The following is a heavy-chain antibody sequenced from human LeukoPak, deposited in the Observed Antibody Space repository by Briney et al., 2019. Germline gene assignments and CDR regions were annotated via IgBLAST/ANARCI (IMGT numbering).Heavy chain of an antibody. D-gene: IGHD4-17*01. V-gene: IGHV4-59*01. J-gene: IGHJ3*02. CDR2: IYYSGST. CDR1: GGSISSYY. CDR3: ARGDDYGDLDAFDI. Sequence: SETLSLTCTVSGGSISSYYWSWIRQPPGKGLEWIGYIYYSGSTNYNPSLKSRVTISVDTSKNQFSLKLSSVTAADTAVYYCARGDDYGDLDAFDIWGQGTMVTVSS.